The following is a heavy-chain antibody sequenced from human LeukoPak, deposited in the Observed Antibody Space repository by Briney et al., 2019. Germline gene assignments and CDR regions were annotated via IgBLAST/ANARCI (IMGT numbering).Heavy chain of an antibody. CDR1: GGTFSSYA. CDR2: IIPIFGTA. Sequence: ASVKVSCKASGGTFSSYAISWVRQVPGQGLEWMGGIIPIFGTANYAQKFQGRVTISADESTSTAYMELSSLRSEDTAVYYCARGPAAAGYYYYYYGMDVWGKGTTVTVSS. CDR3: ARGPAAAGYYYYYYGMDV. J-gene: IGHJ6*04. D-gene: IGHD6-13*01. V-gene: IGHV1-69*13.